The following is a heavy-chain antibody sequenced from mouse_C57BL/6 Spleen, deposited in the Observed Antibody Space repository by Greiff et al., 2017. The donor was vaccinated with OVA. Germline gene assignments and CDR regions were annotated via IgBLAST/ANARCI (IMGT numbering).Heavy chain of an antibody. CDR2: INPYNGDT. J-gene: IGHJ2*01. CDR1: GYSFTGYF. Sequence: EVQLQQSGPELVKPGDSVKISCKASGYSFTGYFMNWVMQSHGKSLEWIGRINPYNGDTFYNQKFKGKATLTVDKSSSTAHMELRSLTSEDSAVYYWSRGKGDYDDGYYVDYWGQGTTLTVSS. CDR3: SRGKGDYDDGYYVDY. D-gene: IGHD2-4*01. V-gene: IGHV1-20*01.